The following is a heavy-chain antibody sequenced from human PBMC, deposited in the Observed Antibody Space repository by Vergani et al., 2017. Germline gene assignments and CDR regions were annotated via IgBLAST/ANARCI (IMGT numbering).Heavy chain of an antibody. CDR2: INPSGGHT. V-gene: IGHV1-46*03. Sequence: QVQVVPSGAEVKKSGASVKVSCKTSGYTFSNYYMHWVRQAPGQGLEWMGIINPSGGHTNYAQKFQGRVTRTRDTSTSTVYMELSSLRSEDTAIYYCARGYYGILTGYRYWGQGTLVTVSA. CDR3: ARGYYGILTGYRY. J-gene: IGHJ4*02. D-gene: IGHD3-9*01. CDR1: GYTFSNYY.